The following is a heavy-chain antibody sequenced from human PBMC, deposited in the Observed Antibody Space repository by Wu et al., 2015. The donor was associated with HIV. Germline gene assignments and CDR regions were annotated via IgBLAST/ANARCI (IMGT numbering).Heavy chain of an antibody. V-gene: IGHV1-69*12. CDR3: ARESYSSSWSEIRDGNYYYMDV. CDR2: IIPIFGTA. Sequence: QVQLVQSGAEVKKPGSSVKVSCKASGGTFSSYAISWVRQAPGQGLEWMGGIIPIFGTANYAQKFQGRVTITADESTSTAYMELSSLRSEDTAVYYCARESYSSSWSEIRDGNYYYMDVWGKGTTVTVSS. CDR1: GGTFSSYA. J-gene: IGHJ6*03. D-gene: IGHD6-13*01.